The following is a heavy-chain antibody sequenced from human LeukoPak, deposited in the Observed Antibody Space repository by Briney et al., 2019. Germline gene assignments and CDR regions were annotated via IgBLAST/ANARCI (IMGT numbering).Heavy chain of an antibody. J-gene: IGHJ4*02. D-gene: IGHD2-2*01. Sequence: ASXXVSCKASGYTFTGYYMHWVRQAPGQGLEWMGRINPNSGGTNYAQKFQGRVTMTRDTSISTAYMELSRLRSDDTAVYYCARTLGYCSSTSCYLFDYWGQGTLVTVSS. CDR1: GYTFTGYY. CDR2: INPNSGGT. CDR3: ARTLGYCSSTSCYLFDY. V-gene: IGHV1-2*06.